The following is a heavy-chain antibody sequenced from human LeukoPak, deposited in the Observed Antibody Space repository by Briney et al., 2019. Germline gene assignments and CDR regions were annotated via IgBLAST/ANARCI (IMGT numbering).Heavy chain of an antibody. V-gene: IGHV5-51*01. J-gene: IGHJ6*02. CDR1: GYMFTSYW. CDR3: ARGLVDVTGATDYYGLDV. Sequence: GASLQISCKGSGYMFTSYWIGWVRQLPGKGLERMGIFYPGDSETRYSPSFQGQVTMSADKSVNTAYLQWSSLKASDTAMYYCARGLVDVTGATDYYGLDVWGQGTTVTVSS. D-gene: IGHD2-2*01. CDR2: FYPGDSET.